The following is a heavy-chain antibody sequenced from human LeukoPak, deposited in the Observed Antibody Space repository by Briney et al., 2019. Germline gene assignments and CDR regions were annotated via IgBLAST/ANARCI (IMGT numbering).Heavy chain of an antibody. CDR2: IYYRGST. D-gene: IGHD6-19*01. J-gene: IGHJ4*02. CDR3: ARDPIAVAGFDY. V-gene: IGHV4-61*01. CDR1: GVSVSSGNYY. Sequence: SETLSLTCTVSGVSVSSGNYYWIWIRQPPGKGLEWIGYIYYRGSTNYNPSLKSRVTISLDASKNQFSLKLSSVTAADTAVYYCARDPIAVAGFDYWGQGTLVTVSS.